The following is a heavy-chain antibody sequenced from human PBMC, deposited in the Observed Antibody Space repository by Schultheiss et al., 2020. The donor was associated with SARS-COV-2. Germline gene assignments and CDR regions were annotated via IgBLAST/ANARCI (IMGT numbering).Heavy chain of an antibody. CDR1: GFTFSDYY. CDR2: ISSSGSTI. D-gene: IGHD3-3*01. J-gene: IGHJ6*02. CDR3: ARAGGVAVFGVVIPREQDYYYYGMDV. V-gene: IGHV3-11*01. Sequence: GESLKISCVASGFTFSDYYMSWIRQAPGKGLEWVSYISSSGSTIYYADSVKGRFTISRDNAKNSLYLQMNSLRAEDTAVYYCARAGGVAVFGVVIPREQDYYYYGMDVWGQGTTVTVSS.